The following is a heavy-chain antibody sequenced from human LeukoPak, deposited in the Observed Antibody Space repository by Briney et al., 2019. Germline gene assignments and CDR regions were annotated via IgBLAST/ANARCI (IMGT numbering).Heavy chain of an antibody. V-gene: IGHV4-61*02. CDR2: IYTSGST. D-gene: IGHD5-24*01. CDR3: ARAGFDGYNI. Sequence: SGTLSLTCTVSGGSISSGSYYWSWIRQPAGKGLEWIGRIYTSGSTNYNPSLKSRVTISVDTSKNQFSLKLSSVTAADTAVYYCARAGFDGYNIWGQGTLVTVSS. J-gene: IGHJ4*02. CDR1: GGSISSGSYY.